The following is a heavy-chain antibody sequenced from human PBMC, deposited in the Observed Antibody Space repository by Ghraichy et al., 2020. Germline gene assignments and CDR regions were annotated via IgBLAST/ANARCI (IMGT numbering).Heavy chain of an antibody. Sequence: GGSLRLSCAASGFTFSSYAMSWVRQAPGQGLEWVSTISGCGGSTYYADSVKGRFTISRDNSKNTLYLQMNSLRAEDTAVYYCAKKEANYDILTGPDGGFYYYYYGMDVWGQGTTVTVSS. CDR1: GFTFSSYA. CDR3: AKKEANYDILTGPDGGFYYYYYGMDV. CDR2: ISGCGGST. J-gene: IGHJ6*02. D-gene: IGHD3-9*01. V-gene: IGHV3-23*01.